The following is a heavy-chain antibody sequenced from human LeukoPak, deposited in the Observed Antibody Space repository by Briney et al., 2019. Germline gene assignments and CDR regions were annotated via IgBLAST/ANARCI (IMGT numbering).Heavy chain of an antibody. V-gene: IGHV4-39*07. J-gene: IGHJ3*02. Sequence: SETLSLTCTVSGGSISSSSYYWGWIRQPPGKGLEWIGSIYYSGSTYYNPSLKSRVTMSVDTSNNQFSLKMSSVTAADTAVYYCARGDSGGDAFNIWGQGTRVTVSS. CDR1: GGSISSSSYY. CDR3: ARGDSGGDAFNI. CDR2: IYYSGST. D-gene: IGHD2-21*02.